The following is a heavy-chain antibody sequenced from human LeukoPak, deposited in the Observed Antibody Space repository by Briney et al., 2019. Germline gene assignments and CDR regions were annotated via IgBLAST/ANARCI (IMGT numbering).Heavy chain of an antibody. CDR1: GYSISSGYH. CDR3: ARYTGTNWGYSFDY. J-gene: IGHJ4*02. CDR2: IHHSGMT. D-gene: IGHD7-27*01. Sequence: SETLSLTCAVSGYSISSGYHWSWIRQPPGKGLEWIATIHHSGMTYYNPSLKSRVTISVDTSKNQFSLKLSSVTAAGTAVYYCARYTGTNWGYSFDYRGQGTLVTVSS. V-gene: IGHV4-38-2*01.